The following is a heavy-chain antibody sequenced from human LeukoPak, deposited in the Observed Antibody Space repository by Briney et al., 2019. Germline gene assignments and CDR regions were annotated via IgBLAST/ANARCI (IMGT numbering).Heavy chain of an antibody. Sequence: GASVKVSCKASGYTFTSYYMHWVRQAPGQGLEWMGIINPSGGSTSYAQKLQGRVTMTTDTSTITAYMEMRSLRSDDTAVYYCARDGGAAPGIHLDFWGQGTLVTVSS. D-gene: IGHD6-13*01. V-gene: IGHV1-46*01. J-gene: IGHJ4*02. CDR1: GYTFTSYY. CDR2: INPSGGST. CDR3: ARDGGAAPGIHLDF.